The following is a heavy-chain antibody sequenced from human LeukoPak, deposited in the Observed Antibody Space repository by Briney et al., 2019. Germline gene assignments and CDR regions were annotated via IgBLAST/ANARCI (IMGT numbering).Heavy chain of an antibody. CDR2: IYTSGST. Sequence: KASGTLSLTCTVSGGSISSYYWSWIRQPAGKGLEWIGRIYTSGSTNYNPSLKSRVTMSVDTSKNQFSLKLSSVTAADTAVYYCARHPAYYYGSGSSPRYYYYYYMDVWGKGTTVTISS. J-gene: IGHJ6*03. CDR3: ARHPAYYYGSGSSPRYYYYYYMDV. D-gene: IGHD3-10*01. V-gene: IGHV4-4*07. CDR1: GGSISSYY.